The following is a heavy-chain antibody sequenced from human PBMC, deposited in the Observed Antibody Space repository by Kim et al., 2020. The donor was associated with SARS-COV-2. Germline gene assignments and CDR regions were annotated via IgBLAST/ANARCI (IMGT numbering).Heavy chain of an antibody. Sequence: ASVKVSCKASGYTFTSYAMNWVRQAPGQGLEWMGWINTNTGNPTYAQGFAGRFVFSLDTSVSTAHLQISSLKAEDTAVYYCARDYYQWLVRFSWLDPWGQGTLVTVSS. CDR2: INTNTGNP. D-gene: IGHD6-19*01. CDR3: ARDYYQWLVRFSWLDP. CDR1: GYTFTSYA. V-gene: IGHV7-4-1*02. J-gene: IGHJ5*02.